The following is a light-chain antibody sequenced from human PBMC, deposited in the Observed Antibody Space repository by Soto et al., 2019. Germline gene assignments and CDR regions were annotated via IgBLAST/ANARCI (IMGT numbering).Light chain of an antibody. V-gene: IGKV3-11*01. CDR2: DAS. CDR1: QSVGSD. J-gene: IGKJ5*01. CDR3: QQRSSWPLT. Sequence: EIVLTQSPATLSLSPGERATLSCRASQSVGSDLAWYQQKPGQAPRLIIYDASKRATGIPGRFSGIGSGADFTLTITSLEPEDFAVYYCQQRSSWPLTFGQGTRREIK.